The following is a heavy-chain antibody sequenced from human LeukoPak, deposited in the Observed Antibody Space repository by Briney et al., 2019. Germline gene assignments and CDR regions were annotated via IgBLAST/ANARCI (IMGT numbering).Heavy chain of an antibody. J-gene: IGHJ4*02. CDR1: GFAFSSYE. CDR2: ISSSGSTI. D-gene: IGHD3-10*01. Sequence: PGGSLRLSCAASGFAFSSYEMNWVRQAPGKGLEWVSYISSSGSTIYYADSVKGRFTISRDNAKNSLYLQMNSLRAEDTAVYYCARETRFGELLAGDYWGQGTLVTVSS. CDR3: ARETRFGELLAGDY. V-gene: IGHV3-48*03.